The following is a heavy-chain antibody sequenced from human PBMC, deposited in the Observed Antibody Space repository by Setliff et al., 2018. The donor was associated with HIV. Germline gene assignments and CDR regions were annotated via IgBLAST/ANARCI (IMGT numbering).Heavy chain of an antibody. Sequence: GASVKVSCKASGYTFTRYGISWVRQAPGQGLEWMGWISANNGNTNYAQKLQGRVTMTTDTSTSTAYMELRSLRSDDTAVYYCARHAPTWYYESSGPHFDYWGQGTLVTVSS. D-gene: IGHD3-22*01. CDR2: ISANNGNT. J-gene: IGHJ4*02. CDR3: ARHAPTWYYESSGPHFDY. V-gene: IGHV1-18*01. CDR1: GYTFTRYG.